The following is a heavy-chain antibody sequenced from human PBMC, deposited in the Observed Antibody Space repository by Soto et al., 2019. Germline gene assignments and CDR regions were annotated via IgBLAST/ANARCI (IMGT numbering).Heavy chain of an antibody. J-gene: IGHJ6*02. CDR1: GGSFSGYY. CDR3: ARGCKYYYDISGYPSYYHYGMDV. V-gene: IGHV4-34*01. D-gene: IGHD3-22*01. CDR2: INHSGST. Sequence: PSETLSLTCAVYGGSFSGYYWSWIRQPPGKGLEWIGEINHSGSTNYNPSLKSRVTISVDTSKNQFSLKLSSVTAADTAVYYCARGCKYYYDISGYPSYYHYGMDVWGQGTXVTVSS.